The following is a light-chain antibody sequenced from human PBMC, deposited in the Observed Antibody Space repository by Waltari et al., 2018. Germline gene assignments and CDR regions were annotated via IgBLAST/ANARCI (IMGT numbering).Light chain of an antibody. CDR2: DAS. Sequence: DIQMTQSPSSLSPSVGDRVTITCQASQDIRKNLNWFQQKPGKAPQVLIFDASNSQAAVPSRFSGSGSGTDFAFTISSLQPEDIGTYFCQQYANLPLTFGGGTRVEIK. CDR3: QQYANLPLT. V-gene: IGKV1-33*01. CDR1: QDIRKN. J-gene: IGKJ4*01.